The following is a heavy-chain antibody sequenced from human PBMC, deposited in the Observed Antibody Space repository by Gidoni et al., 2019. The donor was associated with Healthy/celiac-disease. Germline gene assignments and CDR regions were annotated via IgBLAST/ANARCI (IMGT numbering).Heavy chain of an antibody. CDR3: ARALIAVAGPFDAFDI. V-gene: IGHV4-31*02. Sequence: STYYNPSLKSRVTISVDTSKNQFSLKLSSVTAADTAVYYCARALIAVAGPFDAFDIWGQGTMVTVSS. J-gene: IGHJ3*02. CDR2: ST. D-gene: IGHD6-19*01.